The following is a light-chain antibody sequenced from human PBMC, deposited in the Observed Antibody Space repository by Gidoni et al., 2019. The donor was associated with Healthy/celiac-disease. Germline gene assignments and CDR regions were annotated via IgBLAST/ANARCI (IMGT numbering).Light chain of an antibody. CDR2: ANN. CDR3: GTWDSSLSAWV. Sequence: QSVLTQPPSVSAAPGQKVTISCSGSSSNIGNNYVSWYQQLPGKAPKLLIYANNKRPSGIPDRFSGSKSGTSATLGITGLQTGDEADYYCGTWDSSLSAWVFGGGTKLTVL. V-gene: IGLV1-51*01. CDR1: SSNIGNNY. J-gene: IGLJ3*02.